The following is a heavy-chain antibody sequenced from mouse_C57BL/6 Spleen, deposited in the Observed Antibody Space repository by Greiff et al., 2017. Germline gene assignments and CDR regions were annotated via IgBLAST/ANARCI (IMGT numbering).Heavy chain of an antibody. J-gene: IGHJ1*03. Sequence: VQLQQSGPELVKPGASVKISCKASGYSFTDYNMNWVKKSNGKSLEWIGVINPNYGTTSYNQKFKGKATLTVDQSSSTAYMQLNSLTSEDSAVYYCAISGGYDGYWYFDVWGTGTTVTVSS. CDR2: INPNYGTT. D-gene: IGHD2-2*01. CDR1: GYSFTDYN. CDR3: AISGGYDGYWYFDV. V-gene: IGHV1-39*01.